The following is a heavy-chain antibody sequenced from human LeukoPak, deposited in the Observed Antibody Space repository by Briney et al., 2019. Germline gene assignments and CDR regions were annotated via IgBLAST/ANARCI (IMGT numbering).Heavy chain of an antibody. J-gene: IGHJ4*02. CDR3: ARASYSYDINGWVPFDY. V-gene: IGHV4-38-2*02. CDR1: GYSLSSGYY. D-gene: IGHD3-22*01. Sequence: PSETLSLTCTVSGYSLSSGYYWGWIRQPPGKGLEWSGRFFHSGNTYYNPSLKSRVTISVDTSKNQFSLKLSSVTAADTAVYYCARASYSYDINGWVPFDYWGQGTLVTVSS. CDR2: FFHSGNT.